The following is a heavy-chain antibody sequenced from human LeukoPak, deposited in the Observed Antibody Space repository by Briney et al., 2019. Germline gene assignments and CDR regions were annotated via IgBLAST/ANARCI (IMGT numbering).Heavy chain of an antibody. J-gene: IGHJ4*02. CDR3: ASVTAAQPRFDY. D-gene: IGHD1-14*01. CDR2: IKQDGSEK. V-gene: IGHV3-7*03. CDR1: GFSFSSYG. Sequence: PGGSLRLSCAASGFSFSSYGMSWVRQAPGKGLEWVANIKQDGSEKYYVDSVKGRFTISRDNAKNSLYLQMNSLRAEDTAVYYCASVTAAQPRFDYWGQGTLVTVSS.